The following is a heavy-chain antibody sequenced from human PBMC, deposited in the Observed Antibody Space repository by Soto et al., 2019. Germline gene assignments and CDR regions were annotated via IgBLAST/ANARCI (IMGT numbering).Heavy chain of an antibody. Sequence: QVQLVQSGAEVKKPGASVKVSCKASGYTFTSYGISWVRQAPGQGLEWMGWISGYNGNTNYAQKLQGRVTMTTDTSTSTAYMELRSLRSDDTAVNYCSRLSAISAVYYYFCGMDVWGQGTTVTVSS. V-gene: IGHV1-18*01. CDR1: GYTFTSYG. J-gene: IGHJ6*02. CDR3: SRLSAISAVYYYFCGMDV. CDR2: ISGYNGNT. D-gene: IGHD1-20*01.